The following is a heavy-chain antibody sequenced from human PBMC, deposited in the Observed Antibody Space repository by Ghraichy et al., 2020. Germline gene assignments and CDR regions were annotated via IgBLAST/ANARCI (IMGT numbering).Heavy chain of an antibody. CDR1: GFTISDYW. D-gene: IGHD6-13*01. CDR2: IKQDGRET. V-gene: IGHV3-7*03. CDR3: VRSFRSDWYHAFDM. Sequence: GGSLRLSCAASGFTISDYWMTWVRQAPGKGLEWVANIKQDGRETNYLNSVKGRFTISRDNAKNSLYLQMNSLRAEDTAVYSCVRSFRSDWYHAFDMWGQGKRVTVFS. J-gene: IGHJ3*02.